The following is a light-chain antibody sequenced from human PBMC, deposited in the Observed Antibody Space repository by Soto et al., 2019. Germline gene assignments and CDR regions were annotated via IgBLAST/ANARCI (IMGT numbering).Light chain of an antibody. CDR3: QKYNSAPLT. V-gene: IGKV1-27*01. CDR1: QGLAPY. CDR2: ATS. Sequence: DVQMTQSPSSLSAFVGDRVTITCRASQGLAPYLAWFQQKPGKVPKLLIYATSTLQSGVPSRCSGSGSGTDFTLTINSLQPEDVGTYYCQKYNSAPLTFGGGTKGEIK. J-gene: IGKJ4*01.